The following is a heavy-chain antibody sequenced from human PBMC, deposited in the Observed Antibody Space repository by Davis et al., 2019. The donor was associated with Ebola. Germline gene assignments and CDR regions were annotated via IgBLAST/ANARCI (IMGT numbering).Heavy chain of an antibody. CDR2: IIPIFGTA. D-gene: IGHD6-6*01. CDR3: ARVGGGIAARRVNWYFDL. J-gene: IGHJ2*01. CDR1: GGTFSSYA. Sequence: SVKVSCKASGGTFSSYAISWVRQDPGQGLEWMGGIIPIFGTANYAQKSQGRVTITADESTSTAYMELSSLRSEDTAVYYCARVGGGIAARRVNWYFDLWGRGTLVTVSS. V-gene: IGHV1-69*13.